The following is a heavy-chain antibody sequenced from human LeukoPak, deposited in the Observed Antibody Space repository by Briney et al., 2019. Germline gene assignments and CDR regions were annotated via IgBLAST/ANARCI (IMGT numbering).Heavy chain of an antibody. V-gene: IGHV3-66*04. J-gene: IGHJ3*02. CDR2: IYSSGGA. CDR3: ATPQGFYDILTGFYWDYAFDI. CDR1: GFIFSSYG. D-gene: IGHD3-9*01. Sequence: GGSLRLSCAASGFIFSSYGMSWVRQAPGKGLEWVSVIYSSGGAYYADSVEGRFTISRDNSKNTLYLQMNNLRAEDTAVYYCATPQGFYDILTGFYWDYAFDIWGQGTMVAVSS.